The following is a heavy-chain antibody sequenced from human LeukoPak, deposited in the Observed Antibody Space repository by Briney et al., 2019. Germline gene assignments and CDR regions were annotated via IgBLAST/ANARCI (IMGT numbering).Heavy chain of an antibody. Sequence: SQTLSHTCAVSGGSISSGGYSWSWIRQPPGKGLEWIVYIYHSGSTYYNPSLKSRVTISVDRSKNQFSLKLSSVTAADTAVYYCARLGYCSSTSCSNNWFDPWGQGTLVTVSS. CDR1: GGSISSGGYS. CDR3: ARLGYCSSTSCSNNWFDP. CDR2: IYHSGST. V-gene: IGHV4-30-2*01. D-gene: IGHD2-2*01. J-gene: IGHJ5*02.